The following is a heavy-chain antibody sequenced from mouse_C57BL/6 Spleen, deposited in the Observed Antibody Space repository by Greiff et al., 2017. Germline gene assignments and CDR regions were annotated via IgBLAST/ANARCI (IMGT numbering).Heavy chain of an antibody. J-gene: IGHJ3*01. CDR1: GYTFTSYW. V-gene: IGHV1-7*01. Sequence: QVQLQQSGAELAQPGASVKLSCKASGYTFTSYWMHWVKQRPGQGLEWIGYINPSSGNTKYNQKFKDKATLTADKSSSTAYMQMSSLTYDDSAFSDCARGVTDGYDDWVSYWGQEVLVTVSA. D-gene: IGHD2-2*01. CDR3: ARGVTDGYDDWVSY. CDR2: INPSSGNT.